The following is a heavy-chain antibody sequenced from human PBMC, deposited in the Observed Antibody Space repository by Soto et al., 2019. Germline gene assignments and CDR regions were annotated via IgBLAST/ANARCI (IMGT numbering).Heavy chain of an antibody. V-gene: IGHV3-23*01. Sequence: GGSLRLSCAASKFTFTNYAMSWVRQAPGKGLEWVSSISASGGSYYALSVKGRFTISRDNSKNTLYLQMNSLRAVDTAVYYCAKDPDADPGPLDYWGPGTLVTVSS. CDR3: AKDPDADPGPLDY. CDR2: ISASGGS. J-gene: IGHJ4*02. CDR1: KFTFTNYA.